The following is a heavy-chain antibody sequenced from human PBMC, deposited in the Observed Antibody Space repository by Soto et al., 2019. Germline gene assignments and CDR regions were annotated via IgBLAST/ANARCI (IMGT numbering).Heavy chain of an antibody. V-gene: IGHV3-13*04. CDR1: GFTFSSYD. CDR2: IGTAGDT. Sequence: GGSLRLSCAASGFTFSSYDMHWVRQATGKGLEWVSAIGTAGDTYYPGSVKGRFTISRENAKNSLYLQMNSLRVGDTAVYYCARARLYDSSGYYYFLDYWGQGTLVTVSS. D-gene: IGHD3-22*01. CDR3: ARARLYDSSGYYYFLDY. J-gene: IGHJ4*02.